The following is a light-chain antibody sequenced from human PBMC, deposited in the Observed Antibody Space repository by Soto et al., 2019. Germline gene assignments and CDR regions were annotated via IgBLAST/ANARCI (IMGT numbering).Light chain of an antibody. CDR3: NSYITSDTLDVV. CDR1: SSDIGGYDY. J-gene: IGLJ2*01. Sequence: QSALTQPASVSGSPGQSITISCAGTSSDIGGYDYVSWNQQHPGKAPKLVIYEVNRRPSGISYRFSGSKSGNTASLTISGLQAEDEADYYCNSYITSDTLDVVFGGGTKLTVL. CDR2: EVN. V-gene: IGLV2-14*01.